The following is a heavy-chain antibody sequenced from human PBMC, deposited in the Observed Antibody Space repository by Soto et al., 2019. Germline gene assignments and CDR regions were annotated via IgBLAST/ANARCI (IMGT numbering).Heavy chain of an antibody. CDR2: IYHSGNT. CDR1: GGSISSSNW. CDR3: ARVLRSGYSYGYGYGMDV. D-gene: IGHD5-18*01. J-gene: IGHJ6*02. Sequence: TLSLTCAVSGGSISSSNWWSWVRQPPGKGLEWIGEIYHSGNTNYNPSLKSRVTISVDKSKNQFSLKLSSVTAADTAVYYCARVLRSGYSYGYGYGMDVWGQGTTVTVSS. V-gene: IGHV4-4*02.